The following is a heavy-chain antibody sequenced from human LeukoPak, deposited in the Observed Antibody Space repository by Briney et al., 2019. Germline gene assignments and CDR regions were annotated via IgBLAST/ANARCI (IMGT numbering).Heavy chain of an antibody. J-gene: IGHJ4*02. CDR1: GFTVSSNY. CDR3: ARNYGDYVPGY. Sequence: PGGSLRLSCAASGFTVSSNYMSWVRQAPGKGLEWVSVIYSGGSTYYAESVKGRFTISRDNSKNTLYLQMNSLRAEDTAVYYCARNYGDYVPGYWGQGTLVTVSS. CDR2: IYSGGST. V-gene: IGHV3-66*01. D-gene: IGHD4-17*01.